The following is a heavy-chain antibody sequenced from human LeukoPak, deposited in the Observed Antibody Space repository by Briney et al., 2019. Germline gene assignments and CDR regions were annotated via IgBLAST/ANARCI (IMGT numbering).Heavy chain of an antibody. CDR3: TKEQSKGSGYGDYYYYMDV. Sequence: PGGSLRLSCAAPGFTFSYYGIHLVRQCPGKGLEWVAFIRFDGNNKYYADSVKGRFTISRDSSKNTLYLPMDSLRPEDPAVYYFTKEQSKGSGYGDYYYYMDVWGKGTTVTVSS. D-gene: IGHD3-3*01. J-gene: IGHJ6*03. CDR1: GFTFSYYG. CDR2: IRFDGNNK. V-gene: IGHV3-30*02.